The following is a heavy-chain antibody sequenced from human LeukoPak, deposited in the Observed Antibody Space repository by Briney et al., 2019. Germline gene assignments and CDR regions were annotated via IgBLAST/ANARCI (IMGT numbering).Heavy chain of an antibody. J-gene: IGHJ4*02. D-gene: IGHD1-26*01. CDR1: GFTFSSYS. CDR3: AKDRSGSFRFDY. Sequence: GGSLRLSCAASGFTFSSYSMNWVRQAPGKGLEWVSSITRSNYIYYADSVKGRFTISRDNSKSTLYLQMSRLRVEDTAVYYCAKDRSGSFRFDYWGQGTLVIVSS. V-gene: IGHV3-21*01. CDR2: ITRSNYI.